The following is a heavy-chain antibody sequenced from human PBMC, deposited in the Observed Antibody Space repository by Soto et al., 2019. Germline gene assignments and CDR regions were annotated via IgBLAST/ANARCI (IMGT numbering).Heavy chain of an antibody. J-gene: IGHJ4*02. CDR1: GCTFSSYS. V-gene: IGHV3-48*02. CDR2: ISSSSTI. Sequence: GGSLRLSCAASGCTFSSYSMNWVRQAPGKGLEWVSYISSSSTIYYADSVKGRFTISRDNAKNSLYLQMNSLRDEDTAVYYCARDFCSGYPDYWGQGTLVTVSS. D-gene: IGHD3-3*01. CDR3: ARDFCSGYPDY.